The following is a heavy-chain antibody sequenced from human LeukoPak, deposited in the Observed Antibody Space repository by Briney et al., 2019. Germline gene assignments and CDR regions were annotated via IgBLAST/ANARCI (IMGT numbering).Heavy chain of an antibody. CDR2: MNPNSGNT. J-gene: IGHJ4*02. V-gene: IGHV1-8*01. CDR1: GYTFTSYD. D-gene: IGHD3-22*01. Sequence: ASVKVSCKASGYTFTSYDINWVRQATGQGLEWMGWMNPNSGNTGYAQKFQGRVTMTRNTSISTAYMELRSLRSDDTAVYYCARGRQTRPYYYDSSGYYDYWGQGTLVTVSS. CDR3: ARGRQTRPYYYDSSGYYDY.